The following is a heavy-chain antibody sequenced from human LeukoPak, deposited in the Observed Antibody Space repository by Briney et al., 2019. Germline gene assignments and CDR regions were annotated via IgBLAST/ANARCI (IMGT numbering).Heavy chain of an antibody. V-gene: IGHV3-23*01. J-gene: IGHJ5*02. CDR3: AKNFNYYGAGSYGP. Sequence: GGSLRLSCAASGFTFPSYVMIWVRQAPGRGLEWVSGISGSGDSTYYADSLKGRFTISRDNSKNTLYLQMNSLRAEDTAVYYCAKNFNYYGAGSYGPGGQGTRVTVSA. CDR1: GFTFPSYV. CDR2: ISGSGDST. D-gene: IGHD3-10*01.